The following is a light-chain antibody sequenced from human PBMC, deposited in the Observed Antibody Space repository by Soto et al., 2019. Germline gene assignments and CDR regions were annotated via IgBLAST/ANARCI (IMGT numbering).Light chain of an antibody. CDR2: AAS. CDR1: QGISSY. J-gene: IGKJ1*01. CDR3: QQYNVYSWT. V-gene: IGKV1-8*01. Sequence: AILMTQSASSLSASTGDRVTITCGASQGISSYLAWYQQKPGKAPKLLIYAASTLQSGVPSRFSGSGSGTDFTLTISCLQSEDFATYYCQQYNVYSWTFGQGTKVDIK.